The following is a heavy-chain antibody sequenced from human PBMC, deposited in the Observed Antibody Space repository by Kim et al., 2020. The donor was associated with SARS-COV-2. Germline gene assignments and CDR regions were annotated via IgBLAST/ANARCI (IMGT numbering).Heavy chain of an antibody. Sequence: ASVKVSCKASGYTFTSYGISWVRQAPGQGLEWMGWISAYNGNTNYAQKLQGRVTMTTDTSTSTAYMELRSLRSDDTAVYYCARDRGIAAPRGDFDYWGQGTLVTVSS. CDR1: GYTFTSYG. J-gene: IGHJ4*02. CDR3: ARDRGIAAPRGDFDY. V-gene: IGHV1-18*01. CDR2: ISAYNGNT. D-gene: IGHD6-13*01.